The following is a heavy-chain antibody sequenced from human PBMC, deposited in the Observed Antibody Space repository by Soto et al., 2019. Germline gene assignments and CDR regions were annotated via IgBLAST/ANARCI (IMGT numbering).Heavy chain of an antibody. CDR1: GGTFSSYA. V-gene: IGHV1-69*01. D-gene: IGHD2-2*01. CDR3: ARVPFANSSTSCHS. Sequence: SVKVSCKASGGTFSSYAISWVRQAPGQGLEWMGGIIPIFGTANYAQKFQGRVTITADESTSTAYMELSSLRSEDTAVYYCARVPFANSSTSCHSWGQGTLVTVSS. CDR2: IIPIFGTA. J-gene: IGHJ4*02.